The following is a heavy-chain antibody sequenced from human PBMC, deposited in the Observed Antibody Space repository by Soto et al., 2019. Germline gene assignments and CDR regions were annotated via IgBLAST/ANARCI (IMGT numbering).Heavy chain of an antibody. CDR2: IYYSGST. J-gene: IGHJ4*02. D-gene: IGHD2-21*02. V-gene: IGHV4-59*01. Sequence: EAFSHSCTVSGDSISRYYWSWIRQPPGKGLEWIGYIYYSGSTNYNPSLKSRVTISVDTSKNQFSLKLSSVTAADTAVYYCARLTDCGGDCPLFDSWGQGTLVTVSS. CDR1: GDSISRYY. CDR3: ARLTDCGGDCPLFDS.